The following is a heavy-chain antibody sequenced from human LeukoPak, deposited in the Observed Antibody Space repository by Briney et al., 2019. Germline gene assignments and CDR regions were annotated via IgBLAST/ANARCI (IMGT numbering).Heavy chain of an antibody. CDR2: MNPNSGNS. CDR1: GYTFTNYD. Sequence: ASVKVSCXASGYTFTNYDINWVRQATGQGLEWMGYMNPNSGNSAYAQKFQGRVTITTDASISTASMELSGLRSEDTALYYCAREGLDYWGQGTLVTVSS. V-gene: IGHV1-8*01. CDR3: AREGLDY. J-gene: IGHJ4*02.